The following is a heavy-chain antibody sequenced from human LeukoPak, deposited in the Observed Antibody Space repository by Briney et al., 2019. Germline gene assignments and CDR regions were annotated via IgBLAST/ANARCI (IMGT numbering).Heavy chain of an antibody. CDR2: IYTSGST. J-gene: IGHJ4*02. Sequence: SETLSLTCTVSGGSISNYYWSWIRQPAGRGLEWIGRIYTSGSTNYHPSLKSRVSISLDTSKTQFSLKLSSVTAADTAVYYCARGKAYSGSYYGIFDYWAREPWSPSPQ. V-gene: IGHV4-4*07. CDR1: GGSISNYY. CDR3: ARGKAYSGSYYGIFDY. D-gene: IGHD1-26*01.